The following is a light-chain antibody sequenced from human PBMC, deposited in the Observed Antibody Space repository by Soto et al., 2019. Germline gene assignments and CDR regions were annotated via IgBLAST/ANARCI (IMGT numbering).Light chain of an antibody. CDR1: QTISSW. CDR3: QHYNSYSEA. CDR2: KAS. J-gene: IGKJ1*01. Sequence: DIQMTQSPSTLSGSVGDRVTITCRASQTISSWLAWYQQKPGKAPKILIYKASTLKSGVPSRFSGSGSGTEFTLTISSLQPDDFATYCCQHYNSYSEAFGQGTKVDIK. V-gene: IGKV1-5*03.